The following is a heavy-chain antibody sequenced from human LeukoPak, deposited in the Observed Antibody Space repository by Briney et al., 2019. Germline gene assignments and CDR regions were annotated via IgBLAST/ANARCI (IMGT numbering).Heavy chain of an antibody. Sequence: AGGSLRLSCSASGFPFNTYAIHWVRQAPGKGLEWVSTISGSGGSTYYADSVKGRFTISRDNSKNTLHLQMNSLRAEDTAVYYCAKSAYYDSSGFYREYYFDYWGQGTLVTVSS. CDR3: AKSAYYDSSGFYREYYFDY. CDR1: GFPFNTYA. D-gene: IGHD3-22*01. V-gene: IGHV3-23*01. J-gene: IGHJ4*02. CDR2: ISGSGGST.